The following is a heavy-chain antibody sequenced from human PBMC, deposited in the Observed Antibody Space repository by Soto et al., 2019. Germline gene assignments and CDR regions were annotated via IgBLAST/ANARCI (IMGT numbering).Heavy chain of an antibody. CDR1: GYTFTDYY. D-gene: IGHD2-2*02. Sequence: QVQLVQSRAEVKKPGASVNVSCKASGYTFTDYYIYWLRQAPGHGLEWMGWINPNSGATNYAHNFQGRVTMTRDTSIRAAYMELSRLSSDDTAVYYCAKDQGGYMGSGMDVWGQGTTVTVSS. V-gene: IGHV1-2*02. CDR3: AKDQGGYMGSGMDV. J-gene: IGHJ6*02. CDR2: INPNSGAT.